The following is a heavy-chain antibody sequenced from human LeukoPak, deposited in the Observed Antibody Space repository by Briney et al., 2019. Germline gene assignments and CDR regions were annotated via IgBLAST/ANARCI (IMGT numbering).Heavy chain of an antibody. CDR2: ISSSSSTI. CDR3: ARDSCSSTSCYPDY. D-gene: IGHD2-2*01. J-gene: IGHJ4*02. CDR1: GFTFSSYS. Sequence: PGGSLRLSCAASGFTFSSYSMNWVRQAPGKGLEWVSYISSSSSTIYYADSVKGRFTISRGNAKNSLYLQMNSLRAEDTAVYYCARDSCSSTSCYPDYWGQGTLVTVSS. V-gene: IGHV3-48*01.